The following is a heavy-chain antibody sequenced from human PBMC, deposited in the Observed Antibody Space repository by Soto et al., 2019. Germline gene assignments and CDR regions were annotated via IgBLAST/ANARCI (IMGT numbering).Heavy chain of an antibody. Sequence: GGSLRLSCAASGFTFSGSAMHWVRQASGKGLEWVGRIRSKANSYATAYAASVKGRFTISRDDSKNTAYLQMNSLKTEDTAVYYCTRQHTVVGATGYWGQGTLVTVSS. V-gene: IGHV3-73*01. CDR2: IRSKANSYAT. D-gene: IGHD1-26*01. J-gene: IGHJ4*02. CDR1: GFTFSGSA. CDR3: TRQHTVVGATGY.